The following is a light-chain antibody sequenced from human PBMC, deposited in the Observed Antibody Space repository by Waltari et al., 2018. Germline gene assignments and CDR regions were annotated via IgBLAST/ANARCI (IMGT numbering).Light chain of an antibody. J-gene: IGKJ1*01. CDR2: EVS. CDR3: MQGTHWPT. CDR1: QSLLYGDAKTY. V-gene: IGKV2D-29*01. Sequence: DIVMTQTPLSLSVTPGQPASIAGKSSQSLLYGDAKTYLYRLLQRPGQPPHLLIYEVSKRFSGVAHTFSGSESGTDFTLKISRVEAEDVGVYYCMQGTHWPTFGQGTKVEIK.